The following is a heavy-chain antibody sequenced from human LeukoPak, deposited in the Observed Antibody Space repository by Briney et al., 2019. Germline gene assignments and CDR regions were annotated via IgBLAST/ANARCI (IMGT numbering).Heavy chain of an antibody. D-gene: IGHD6-19*01. Sequence: KTSETLSLTCTVSGGSISSDSYYWAWIRQPPGKGLEWIASIYYSGSTYYNPSFKSRVTISVDTSRNQFSLKLNSVTAADTAVYYCASLAVAGLSEGYWGQGTLVIVSS. J-gene: IGHJ4*02. CDR1: GGSISSDSYY. CDR3: ASLAVAGLSEGY. V-gene: IGHV4-39*01. CDR2: IYYSGST.